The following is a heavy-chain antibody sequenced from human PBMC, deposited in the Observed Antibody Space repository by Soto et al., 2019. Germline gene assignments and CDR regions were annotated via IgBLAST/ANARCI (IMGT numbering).Heavy chain of an antibody. V-gene: IGHV1-3*01. Sequence: ASVKVSCKASGYTFTSYAMQWVRQAPGQRLEWMGWINAGNGNTKYSQKFQGRVTITRDTSASTAYMELSSLRSEDTAVYYCARDTYYYDSSGYQPFDPWGQGTLVTVSS. CDR2: INAGNGNT. D-gene: IGHD3-22*01. CDR3: ARDTYYYDSSGYQPFDP. CDR1: GYTFTSYA. J-gene: IGHJ5*02.